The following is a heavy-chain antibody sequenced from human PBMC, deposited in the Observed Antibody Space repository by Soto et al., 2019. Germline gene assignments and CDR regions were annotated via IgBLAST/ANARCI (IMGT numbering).Heavy chain of an antibody. V-gene: IGHV3-30*18. J-gene: IGHJ5*02. Sequence: QVHLVESGGGVVQPGRSLTISCVGSGFAFSTYGMHWVRQAPAKGLEWVALISYDGTDKYYADSVKGRFSISRDNSKQTLSMQMDSLRPEDTAVYYCAKDFGAWSDSWGQGTLINV. CDR1: GFAFSTYG. CDR2: ISYDGTDK. CDR3: AKDFGAWSDS. D-gene: IGHD6-19*01.